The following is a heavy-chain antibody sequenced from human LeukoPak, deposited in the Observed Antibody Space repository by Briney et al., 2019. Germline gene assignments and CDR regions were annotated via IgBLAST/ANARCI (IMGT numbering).Heavy chain of an antibody. D-gene: IGHD6-13*01. CDR2: IYYSGST. V-gene: IGHV4-30-4*08. Sequence: SETLSLTCTVSGGSISSGDYYWSWIRQPPGKGLEWIGYIYYSGSTYYNPSLKSRVTISVDTSKNQFSLKLSSVTAADTAVYYCARVRAAAGYFDYWGQGTLVTVPS. J-gene: IGHJ4*02. CDR3: ARVRAAAGYFDY. CDR1: GGSISSGDYY.